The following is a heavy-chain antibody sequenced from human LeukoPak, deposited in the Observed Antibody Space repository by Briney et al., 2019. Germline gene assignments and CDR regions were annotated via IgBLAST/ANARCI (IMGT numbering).Heavy chain of an antibody. J-gene: IGHJ4*02. V-gene: IGHV1-46*01. CDR3: ARGPPGIGIVPAAIFAF. Sequence: ASVKVSCKAYGYNFSLSYIYWVRQAPGQGLEWMGKINPNGGTTDYGLRFQGRVTMTRDLSTSTAYMELNNLTSEDTAVYYCARGPPGIGIVPAAIFAFWGQGTLVSVSS. D-gene: IGHD2-2*01. CDR2: INPNGGTT. CDR1: GYNFSLSY.